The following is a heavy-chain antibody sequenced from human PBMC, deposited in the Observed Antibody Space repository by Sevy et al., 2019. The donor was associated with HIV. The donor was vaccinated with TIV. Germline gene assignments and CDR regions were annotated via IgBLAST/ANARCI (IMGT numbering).Heavy chain of an antibody. D-gene: IGHD3-22*01. CDR2: INPNSGGA. J-gene: IGHJ4*02. CDR3: AKNYYDSGGYFSDTAAIPDY. Sequence: ASVKVSCRASGYTFTGYYMYWVRQAPGQGLEWMGWINPNSGGANYAQKFQGRVTMTRDTSISTAYMELSRLRSDDTAIYYCAKNYYDSGGYFSDTAAIPDYWGQGTLVTVSS. CDR1: GYTFTGYY. V-gene: IGHV1-2*02.